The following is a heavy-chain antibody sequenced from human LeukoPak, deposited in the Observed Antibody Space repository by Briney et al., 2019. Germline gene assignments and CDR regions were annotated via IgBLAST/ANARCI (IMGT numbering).Heavy chain of an antibody. D-gene: IGHD4-17*01. CDR3: ARDMDGDYSP. CDR1: GYTFTSYA. Sequence: ASVKVSCKASGYTFTSYAMNWVRQARGQGLEWMGWISGYNGNTKYVQKLQGRVTMTTDTSTSTAYMELRSLRSDDTAVYYCARDMDGDYSPWGQGTLVTVSS. V-gene: IGHV1-18*01. J-gene: IGHJ5*02. CDR2: ISGYNGNT.